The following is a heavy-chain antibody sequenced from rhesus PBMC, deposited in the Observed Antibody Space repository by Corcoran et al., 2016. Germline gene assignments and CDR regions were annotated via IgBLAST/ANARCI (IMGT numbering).Heavy chain of an antibody. J-gene: IGHJ3*01. CDR1: GFSPSTXXMG. V-gene: IGHV2S1*01. D-gene: IGHD3-3*01. CDR3: ARVLTIFGVVDAFDF. CDR2: IYWDDDK. Sequence: QVTLKESGPALVKPTQTLTLTCPFSGFSPSTXXMGVGGIRQPPGKALEWLASIYWDDDKYXSTSLKSRLTISXXTSKNQVVLTMTNMDPVDTATYYCARVLTIFGVVDAFDFWGQGLRVTVSS.